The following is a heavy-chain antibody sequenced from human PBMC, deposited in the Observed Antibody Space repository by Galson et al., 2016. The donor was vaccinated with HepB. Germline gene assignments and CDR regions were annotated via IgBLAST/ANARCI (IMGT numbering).Heavy chain of an antibody. V-gene: IGHV3-74*01. CDR3: ARVRWFGELPDY. CDR2: INSDGSST. D-gene: IGHD3-10*01. CDR1: GFTFRNYH. Sequence: SLRLSCAGSGFTFRNYHMHWVRQAPGKGLVWVSRINSDGSSTSYADSVKGRFTISRDNAKNTLYLQMNSLRAEDTAAYYCARVRWFGELPDYWGQGTLVTVSS. J-gene: IGHJ4*02.